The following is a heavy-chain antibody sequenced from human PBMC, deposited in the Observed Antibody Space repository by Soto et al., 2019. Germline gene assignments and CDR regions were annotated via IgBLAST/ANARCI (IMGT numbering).Heavy chain of an antibody. J-gene: IGHJ4*02. CDR3: ATPTNWGYVDY. CDR2: IYYSGST. V-gene: IGHV4-39*01. Sequence: SETRSLTCTVSGCSIRRSSYYWVWIRQPPGKGLELIGSIYYSGSTYYNPSLKSRVTISVDTSKNQFSLKLSSVTAADTAVYYCATPTNWGYVDYWGQGTLGTVS. D-gene: IGHD7-27*01. CDR1: GCSIRRSSYY.